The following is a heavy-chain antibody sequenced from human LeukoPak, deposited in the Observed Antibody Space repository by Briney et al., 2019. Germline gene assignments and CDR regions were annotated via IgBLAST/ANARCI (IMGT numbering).Heavy chain of an antibody. CDR3: TKDAFPDYYYYMDV. CDR2: ISSSSRDI. D-gene: IGHD3-3*02. CDR1: GFPFNKYS. V-gene: IGHV3-21*01. Sequence: GGSLRLSCAASGFPFNKYSMTWVRQAPGKGLEWVSSISSSSRDIFYAESLKGRFTISRDNAKNSLYLHMNSLRAEDTAVYYCTKDAFPDYYYYMDVWGKGTTVTVSS. J-gene: IGHJ6*03.